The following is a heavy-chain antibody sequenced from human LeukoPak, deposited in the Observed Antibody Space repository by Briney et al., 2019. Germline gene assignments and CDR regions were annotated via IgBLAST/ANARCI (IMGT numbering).Heavy chain of an antibody. Sequence: PGRSLRLSCAASGFTFSSFSMHWVRQAPGKGLEWVSVISSDGSNKYYADSVKGRFTISRDNSKNTLSLQMDSLTPEDSALYYCARGYCSRAICLGGYWGPGTLVTVSA. D-gene: IGHD2-2*01. V-gene: IGHV3-30-3*01. J-gene: IGHJ4*02. CDR3: ARGYCSRAICLGGY. CDR2: ISSDGSNK. CDR1: GFTFSSFS.